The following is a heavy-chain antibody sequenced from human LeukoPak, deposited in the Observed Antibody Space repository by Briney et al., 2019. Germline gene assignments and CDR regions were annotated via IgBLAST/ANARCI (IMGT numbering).Heavy chain of an antibody. Sequence: SETLSLTCTVSGGSISSYYWSWIRQPAGKGLEWIGRIYTSGSTNYNPSLKSRVTMSVDTSKNQFSLKLSSVTAADTAVYYCARERYSSSWYGGNYYYYMDVWGKGTTVTVPS. J-gene: IGHJ6*03. D-gene: IGHD6-13*01. V-gene: IGHV4-4*07. CDR1: GGSISSYY. CDR2: IYTSGST. CDR3: ARERYSSSWYGGNYYYYMDV.